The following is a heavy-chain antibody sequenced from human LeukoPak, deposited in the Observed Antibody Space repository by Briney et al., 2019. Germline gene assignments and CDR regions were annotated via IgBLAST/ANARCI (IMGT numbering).Heavy chain of an antibody. J-gene: IGHJ4*02. V-gene: IGHV3-30-3*01. D-gene: IGHD3-22*01. Sequence: GGSLRLSCAASGFTFSSYAMHWVRQAPGKGLEWVAVISYDGSNKYYADSVKGRFTISRDNSKNTLYLQMNSLRAEDTAVYYCARDYEDSSGSIPDYWGQGTLVTVSS. CDR1: GFTFSSYA. CDR3: ARDYEDSSGSIPDY. CDR2: ISYDGSNK.